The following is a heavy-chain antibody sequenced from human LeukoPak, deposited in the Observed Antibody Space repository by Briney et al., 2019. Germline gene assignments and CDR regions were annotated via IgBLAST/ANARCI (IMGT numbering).Heavy chain of an antibody. CDR1: GYSFTSYW. D-gene: IGHD6-13*01. Sequence: GESLKISCKGSGYSFTSYWIGWVRQMPGKGLEWMGIIYPGDSDTRYSPSFQGQVTISADKSISTAYLQWSSLKASDTAMYYCGRQPNQQLAPIGYWGQGTLVTVSS. V-gene: IGHV5-51*01. CDR3: GRQPNQQLAPIGY. J-gene: IGHJ4*02. CDR2: IYPGDSDT.